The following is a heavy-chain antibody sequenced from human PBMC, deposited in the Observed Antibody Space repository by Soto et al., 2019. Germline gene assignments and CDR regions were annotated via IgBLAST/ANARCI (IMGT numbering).Heavy chain of an antibody. CDR1: GFTFSTYW. D-gene: IGHD5-18*01. V-gene: IGHV3-74*01. CDR2: INTDGSTT. J-gene: IGHJ4*02. Sequence: PGGSLRLSCSASGFTFSTYWMHWVRQATGKGLVWVSRINTDGSTTTYADSVKGRFTISRDNAKDTLYLQMNSLRAEDTAVYYCARDRDTYGLNFFDYWGQGTLVTVSS. CDR3: ARDRDTYGLNFFDY.